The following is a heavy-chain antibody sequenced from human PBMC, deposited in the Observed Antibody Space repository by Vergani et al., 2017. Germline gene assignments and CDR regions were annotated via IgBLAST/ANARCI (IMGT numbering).Heavy chain of an antibody. Sequence: QLHLQESGPGLVKPSETLSLTCTVSGGSISSYYWSWIRQPPGKGLEWIGYIYYSGSTNYNPSLKGRVAISVDTSKNQFSLKLSSVTAADTAVYYCARVGGNRKHVYNYYMDVWGKGTTVTVSS. CDR1: GGSISSYY. V-gene: IGHV4-59*01. CDR3: ARVGGNRKHVYNYYMDV. D-gene: IGHD4-23*01. J-gene: IGHJ6*03. CDR2: IYYSGST.